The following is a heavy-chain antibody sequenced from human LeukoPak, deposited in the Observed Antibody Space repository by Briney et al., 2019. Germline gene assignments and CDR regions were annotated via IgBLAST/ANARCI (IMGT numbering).Heavy chain of an antibody. Sequence: SETLTLTSAVSGGTFSSHYLSWVRLSPGKGLEWIGYVYHSGSTNYNPSLKSRVTISVDTSKNQFSLKLRSVTVPDTAVYYCASGARTIWARFNHCGQATHVTVSS. V-gene: IGHV4-59*11. J-gene: IGHJ4*02. CDR3: ASGARTIWARFNH. CDR2: VYHSGST. CDR1: GGTFSSHY. D-gene: IGHD3-16*01.